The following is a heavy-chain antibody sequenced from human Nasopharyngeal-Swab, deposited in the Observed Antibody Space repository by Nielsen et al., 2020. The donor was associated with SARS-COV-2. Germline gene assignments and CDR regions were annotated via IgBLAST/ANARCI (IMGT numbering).Heavy chain of an antibody. D-gene: IGHD2-2*01. Sequence: WVRQAPGQGLEWMGWINTNTVNPTYAQGFTGRFVFSLDTSVSTAYLQISSLKAEDTAVYYCAREGHYGSSTRCAYFDYWGQGTLVTVSS. J-gene: IGHJ4*02. CDR3: AREGHYGSSTRCAYFDY. V-gene: IGHV7-4-1*02. CDR2: INTNTVNP.